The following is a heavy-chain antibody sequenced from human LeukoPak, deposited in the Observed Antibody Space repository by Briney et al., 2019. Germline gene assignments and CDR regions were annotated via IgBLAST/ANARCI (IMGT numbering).Heavy chain of an antibody. CDR1: GFTFSSYG. Sequence: GGSLRLSCAASGFTFSSYGMHWVRQAPGKGLEWVAVISYDGSNKYYADSVKGRFTISIDNSKNTLYLQMNSLRAEDTAVYYCARGGITMIVVVIDYWGQGTLVTVSS. J-gene: IGHJ4*02. CDR3: ARGGITMIVVVIDY. D-gene: IGHD3-22*01. V-gene: IGHV3-30*03. CDR2: ISYDGSNK.